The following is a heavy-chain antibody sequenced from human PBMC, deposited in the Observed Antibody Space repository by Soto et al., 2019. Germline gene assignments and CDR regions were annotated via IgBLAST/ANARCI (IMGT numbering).Heavy chain of an antibody. CDR2: ISSSSSTI. CDR3: ARDGQEKSSGWSKGRLGWFDP. V-gene: IGHV3-48*02. D-gene: IGHD6-19*01. J-gene: IGHJ5*02. Sequence: GGSLRLSCAASGFTFSSYSMNWVRQAPGKGLEWVSYISSSSSTIYYADSVKGRFTISRDNAKNSLYLQMNSLRDEDTAVYYCARDGQEKSSGWSKGRLGWFDPWGQGTLVTVSS. CDR1: GFTFSSYS.